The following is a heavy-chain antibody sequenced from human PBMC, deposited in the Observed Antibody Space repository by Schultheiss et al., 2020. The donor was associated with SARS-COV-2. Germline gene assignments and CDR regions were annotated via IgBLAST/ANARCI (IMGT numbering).Heavy chain of an antibody. CDR1: GYTFTGYY. J-gene: IGHJ6*02. CDR3: ARDLVFGVVIILPAAGYGMDV. V-gene: IGHV1-2*02. Sequence: ASVKVSCKASGYTFTGYYMHWVRQAPGQGLEWMGWINPNSGGTNYAQKFQGRVTMTRDTSISTAYMELSRLRSDDTAVYYCARDLVFGVVIILPAAGYGMDVWGQGTTVTVSS. CDR2: INPNSGGT. D-gene: IGHD3-3*01.